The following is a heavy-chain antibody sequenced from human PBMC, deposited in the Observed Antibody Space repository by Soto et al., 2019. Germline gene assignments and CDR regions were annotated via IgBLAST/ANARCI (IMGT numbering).Heavy chain of an antibody. D-gene: IGHD3-10*01. Sequence: QVQLVESGGGVVQPGRSLRVSCAASGFTFSRHAIHWVRQAPGKGLEWVAVISKDGSNTYYVDSVKGRFTISRDNSKNTLYLQMNSLGDEDTAVYYCERSRSGAVADSFDYWGQGTQVTVSA. CDR3: ERSRSGAVADSFDY. CDR2: ISKDGSNT. V-gene: IGHV3-30*04. CDR1: GFTFSRHA. J-gene: IGHJ4*02.